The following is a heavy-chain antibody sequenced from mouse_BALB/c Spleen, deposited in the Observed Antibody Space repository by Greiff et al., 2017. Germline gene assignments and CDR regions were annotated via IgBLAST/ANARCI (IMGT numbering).Heavy chain of an antibody. J-gene: IGHJ3*01. D-gene: IGHD2-4*01. CDR3: ARAGDYDWFAY. CDR2: ISDGGSYT. Sequence: EVQGVESGGGLVKPGGSLKLSCAASGFTFSSYAMSWVRQTPEKRLEWVASISDGGSYTYYPDSVKGRFTISRDNAKNNLYLQMSSLKSEDTAMYYCARAGDYDWFAYWGQGTLVTVSA. V-gene: IGHV5-6*01. CDR1: GFTFSSYA.